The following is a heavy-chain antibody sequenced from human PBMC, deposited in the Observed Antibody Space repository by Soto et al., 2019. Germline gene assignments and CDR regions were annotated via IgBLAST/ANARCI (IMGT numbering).Heavy chain of an antibody. CDR2: ISSGSRYI. D-gene: IGHD1-7*01. Sequence: GGSLRLSCAASGLIFSGYAMNWVRQAPGKGLQWVSSISSGSRYISYADSVKGRFTISRDNANNSLYLQMDSLRAEDTAVYYCARAGIAGTGGAFDIWGQGTMVTVSS. CDR1: GLIFSGYA. V-gene: IGHV3-21*01. CDR3: ARAGIAGTGGAFDI. J-gene: IGHJ3*02.